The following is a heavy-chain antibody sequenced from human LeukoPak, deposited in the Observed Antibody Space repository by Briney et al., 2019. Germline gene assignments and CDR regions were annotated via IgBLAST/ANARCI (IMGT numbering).Heavy chain of an antibody. Sequence: GASVTVSCKASVYTFTDHYMHWVRQAPGQGLEWMGWINPKNGVTNYAQRFQGRVTVTTDTSITTVYMDLTRLTSDDTAFYYCARGGGSSGYPDYWGQGTLVTVSS. V-gene: IGHV1-2*02. CDR1: VYTFTDHY. D-gene: IGHD3-22*01. J-gene: IGHJ4*02. CDR2: INPKNGVT. CDR3: ARGGGSSGYPDY.